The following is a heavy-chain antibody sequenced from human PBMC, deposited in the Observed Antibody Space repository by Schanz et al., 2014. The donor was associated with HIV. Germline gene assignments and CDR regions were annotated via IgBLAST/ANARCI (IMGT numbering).Heavy chain of an antibody. J-gene: IGHJ3*01. CDR3: AREGESSGRAGLFDL. CDR1: GFMFSSYG. V-gene: IGHV3-23*01. Sequence: EVQLLESGGGLVQPGGSLRVSCAASGFMFSSYGMSWVRQAPGKGLEWVSLIGSGGGRTYYADSVKGRVTISRDNSKNTLFLQMNSLRAEDTAVYYCAREGESSGRAGLFDLWGQGAMVTVSS. D-gene: IGHD6-19*01. CDR2: IGSGGGRT.